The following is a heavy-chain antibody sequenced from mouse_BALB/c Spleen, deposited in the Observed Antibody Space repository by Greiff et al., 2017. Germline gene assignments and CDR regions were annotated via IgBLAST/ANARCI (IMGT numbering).Heavy chain of an antibody. J-gene: IGHJ2*01. CDR3: ARDEGREYYFDY. V-gene: IGHV2-9*02. D-gene: IGHD3-3*01. CDR2: IWAGGST. Sequence: QVQLQQSGPGLVAPSQSLSITCTVSGFSLTSYGVHWVRQPPGKGLEWLGVIWAGGSTNYNSSLMSRLSISKDTSKSHVFLKMNSLQTDDTAMYYCARDEGREYYFDYWGQGTTLTVSS. CDR1: GFSLTSYG.